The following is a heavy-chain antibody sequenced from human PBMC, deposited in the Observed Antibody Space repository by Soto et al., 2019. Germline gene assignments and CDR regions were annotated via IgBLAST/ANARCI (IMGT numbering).Heavy chain of an antibody. CDR3: ARVVPPNYYDSSGYYSRYFDL. D-gene: IGHD3-22*01. V-gene: IGHV1-69*01. J-gene: IGHJ2*01. Sequence: QVQLVQSGAEVKKPGSSVKVSCKASGGTFSSYAISWVRQAPGQGLEWMGGIIPIFGTANYAQKFQGRVTITAAESTSTAYMELSSLRSEDTAVYYCARVVPPNYYDSSGYYSRYFDLWGRGTLVTVSS. CDR2: IIPIFGTA. CDR1: GGTFSSYA.